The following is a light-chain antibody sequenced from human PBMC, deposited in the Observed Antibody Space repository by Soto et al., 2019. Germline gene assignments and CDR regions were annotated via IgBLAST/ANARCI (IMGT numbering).Light chain of an antibody. CDR3: QQYGRSPPLT. Sequence: TVLTQSPGTLSLSPGERATLSCRASQSVSGNFFAWYQQQPGQAPRLLIYDASTRATGIPDRFSGSGSGTDFTLTISRLQPEDFAVYYCQQYGRSPPLTFGQGTKMDIK. V-gene: IGKV3-20*01. CDR1: QSVSGNF. J-gene: IGKJ1*01. CDR2: DAS.